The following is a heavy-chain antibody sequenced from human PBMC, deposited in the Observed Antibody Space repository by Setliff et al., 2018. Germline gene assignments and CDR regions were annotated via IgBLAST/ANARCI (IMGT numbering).Heavy chain of an antibody. CDR3: ARVLVLGYNWFDP. CDR1: GDSIRRGDY. D-gene: IGHD3-10*01. Sequence: PSETLSLTCTVSGDSIRRGDYWSWIRQHPGKGLEWIGEISHSGNTNYNPSFKSRVTISIDTSKNQFSLKVSSVTAADTAVYFCARVLVLGYNWFDPWGQGTLVTVSS. V-gene: IGHV4-34*01. J-gene: IGHJ5*02. CDR2: ISHSGNT.